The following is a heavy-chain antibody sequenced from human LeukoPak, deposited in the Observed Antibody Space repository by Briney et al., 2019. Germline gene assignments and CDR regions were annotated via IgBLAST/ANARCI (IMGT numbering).Heavy chain of an antibody. J-gene: IGHJ4*02. D-gene: IGHD1-26*01. CDR3: ARDSGSGSNDY. V-gene: IGHV1-3*01. Sequence: ASVKVSCKASGYTFTSYAIHWVRQAPGQRLEWMGWISAGNGNTKYSQNFQGRVTFISNTSATTAFMELSSLRSEDAAVYYCARDSGSGSNDYWGQGTLVTVSS. CDR1: GYTFTSYA. CDR2: ISAGNGNT.